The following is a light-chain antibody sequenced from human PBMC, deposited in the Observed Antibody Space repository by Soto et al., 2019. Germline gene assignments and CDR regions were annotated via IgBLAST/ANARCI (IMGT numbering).Light chain of an antibody. Sequence: QSALTQPPSASGSPGQSVTISCTGTSSDVGGYNYVSWYQQHPGKVPKLMIYEVTKRPSGVPDRFSGSKSGNTASLTVSGLQTEDEGDYFCSSYGGDNNLLFGGGTKLTVL. V-gene: IGLV2-8*01. J-gene: IGLJ2*01. CDR2: EVT. CDR1: SSDVGGYNY. CDR3: SSYGGDNNLL.